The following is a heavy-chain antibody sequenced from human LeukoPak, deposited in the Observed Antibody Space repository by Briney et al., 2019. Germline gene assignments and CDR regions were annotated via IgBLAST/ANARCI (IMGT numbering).Heavy chain of an antibody. D-gene: IGHD3-16*01. J-gene: IGHJ6*03. Sequence: SETLSLTCTVSGGSISSYYWSWIRQPPGKGLEWIGYIYYSGSTNYNPSLKSRATISVDTSKNQFSLKLSSVTAADTAVYYCARETSQKGAHYMDVWGKGTTVTISS. CDR2: IYYSGST. CDR3: ARETSQKGAHYMDV. CDR1: GGSISSYY. V-gene: IGHV4-59*01.